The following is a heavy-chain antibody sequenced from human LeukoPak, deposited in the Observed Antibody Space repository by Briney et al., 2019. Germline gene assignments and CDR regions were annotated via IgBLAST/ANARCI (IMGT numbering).Heavy chain of an antibody. V-gene: IGHV1-18*01. CDR2: ISAYNGNT. J-gene: IGHJ4*02. Sequence: ASVKVSCKASGGTFSSYGISWVRQAPGQGLEWMGWISAYNGNTNYAQKLQGRVTMTTDTSTSTAYMELTSLRSDDTAVYYCAREYYYDASTYYPFDYWGQGTLVTVSS. CDR1: GGTFSSYG. CDR3: AREYYYDASTYYPFDY. D-gene: IGHD3-22*01.